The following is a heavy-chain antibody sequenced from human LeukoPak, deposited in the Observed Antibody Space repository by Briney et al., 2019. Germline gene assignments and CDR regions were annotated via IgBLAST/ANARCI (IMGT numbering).Heavy chain of an antibody. CDR1: GYTFTSYY. CDR3: ARPGGVWFGELGLGGMAF. D-gene: IGHD3-10*01. V-gene: IGHV1-8*02. CDR2: VNPNSGNT. J-gene: IGHJ6*02. Sequence: ASVKVSCKASGYTFTSYYMHWVRQAPGQGLEWVGWVNPNSGNTGYAQKFQGRVTMTRNTSITTAYMELSGLTFEDTAVYYCARPGGVWFGELGLGGMAFWGQGTTVTVSS.